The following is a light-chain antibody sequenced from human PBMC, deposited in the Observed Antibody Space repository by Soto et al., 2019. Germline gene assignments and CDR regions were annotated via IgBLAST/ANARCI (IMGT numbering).Light chain of an antibody. J-gene: IGKJ1*01. V-gene: IGKV3-20*01. Sequence: EIVMTQSPATLSVSPGERATLSCRTSQSVSNNIYLAWYRQKPGQAPRLLIYGASSRATGIPNRFSGSGSGTDFTLTISRLEPEDFAVYYCQQYGNSPQTFGQGTKVDIK. CDR3: QQYGNSPQT. CDR1: QSVSNNIY. CDR2: GAS.